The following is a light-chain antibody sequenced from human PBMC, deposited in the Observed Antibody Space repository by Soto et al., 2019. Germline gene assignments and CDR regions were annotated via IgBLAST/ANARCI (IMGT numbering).Light chain of an antibody. CDR1: QSVSSN. CDR2: VAS. V-gene: IGKV3-15*01. CDR3: QQYNNWPYT. Sequence: EIVMTQSPATLSVSPGERATLSCRASQSVSSNLAWYQQKPGQAPRLLIYVASTRATDIPARFSGSGSGTEFTLTISSLQSEDFAVYYCQQYNNWPYTFCQGTKLEIK. J-gene: IGKJ2*01.